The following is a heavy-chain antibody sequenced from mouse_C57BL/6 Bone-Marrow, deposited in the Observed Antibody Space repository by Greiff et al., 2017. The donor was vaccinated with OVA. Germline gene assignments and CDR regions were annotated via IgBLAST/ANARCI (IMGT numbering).Heavy chain of an antibody. J-gene: IGHJ3*01. CDR1: GYTFTDYY. D-gene: IGHD1-1*01. CDR3: ARLDFYYYGSSYQFAY. Sequence: VQLQQSGPVLVKPGASVKMSCKASGYTFTDYYMNWVKQSHGKSLEWIGVINPYNGGTSYNQKFKGKATLTVDKSSSTAYMELNSLTSEDSAVYYCARLDFYYYGSSYQFAYWGQGTLVTVSA. V-gene: IGHV1-19*01. CDR2: INPYNGGT.